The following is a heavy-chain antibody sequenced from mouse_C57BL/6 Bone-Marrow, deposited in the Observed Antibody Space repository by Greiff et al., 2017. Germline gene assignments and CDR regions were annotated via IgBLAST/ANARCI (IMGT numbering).Heavy chain of an antibody. CDR2: IRSKSSNNAT. CDR1: GFTFNTYA. Sequence: EVKLVESGGGLVQPKGSLKLSCAASGFTFNTYAMHWVRQAPGKGLEWVARIRSKSSNNATYYADSVKDRFTISRDDSHSMLYLKMNNLKTEDTAMYYCVREGYYGISYQYFDVWGKGTTVTVSS. V-gene: IGHV10-3*01. CDR3: VREGYYGISYQYFDV. J-gene: IGHJ1*03. D-gene: IGHD1-1*01.